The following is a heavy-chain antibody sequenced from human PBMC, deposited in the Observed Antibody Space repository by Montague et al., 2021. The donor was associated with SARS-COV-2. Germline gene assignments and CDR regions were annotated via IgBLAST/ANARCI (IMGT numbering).Heavy chain of an antibody. CDR1: GGSIFSNSFY. CDR2: VLSSGST. V-gene: IGHV4-39*01. CDR3: ARSAVGTSHFDY. Sequence: SETLSLTCTVSGGSIFSNSFYWGWIRQSPGQGLEWIGNVLSSGSTFYNPSLRSRVTISVDMSKNQFSLKLMSVTAADTAVYYCARSAVGTSHFDYWGQGTLVTVSS. D-gene: IGHD1-26*01. J-gene: IGHJ4*02.